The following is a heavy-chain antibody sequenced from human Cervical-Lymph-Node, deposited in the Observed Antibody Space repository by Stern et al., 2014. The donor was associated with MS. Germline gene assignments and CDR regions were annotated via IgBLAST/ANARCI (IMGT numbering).Heavy chain of an antibody. CDR3: AKEDGYSYVLDY. Sequence: DQLVESGGGVVQPGRSLRLSCAASGFTFSSYGMHWVRQALGKGLEWGAVISYDGSNKYYADSVKGRFTISRDNSKNTLYLQMNSLRAEDTAVYYCAKEDGYSYVLDYWGQGTLVTVSS. D-gene: IGHD5-18*01. CDR1: GFTFSSYG. CDR2: ISYDGSNK. J-gene: IGHJ4*02. V-gene: IGHV3-30*18.